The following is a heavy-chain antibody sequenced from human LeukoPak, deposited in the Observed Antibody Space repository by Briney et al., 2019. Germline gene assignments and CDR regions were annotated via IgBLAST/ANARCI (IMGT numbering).Heavy chain of an antibody. Sequence: GGSLRLSCAASGFTFSSYGMHWVRQAPGKGLEWVAFIRYDGSNKYYADSVKGRFTISRDNSKNTLYLQMNSLRAEDTAVYYCARDRWYYYDSSDYYHDAFDVWGQGTMVTVSS. CDR3: ARDRWYYYDSSDYYHDAFDV. CDR1: GFTFSSYG. CDR2: IRYDGSNK. V-gene: IGHV3-30*02. J-gene: IGHJ3*01. D-gene: IGHD3-22*01.